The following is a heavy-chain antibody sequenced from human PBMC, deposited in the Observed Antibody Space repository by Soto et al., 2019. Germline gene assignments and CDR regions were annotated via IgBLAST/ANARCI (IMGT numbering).Heavy chain of an antibody. CDR2: IYTSGST. V-gene: IGHV4-4*07. CDR3: ARDRKVGRWLQGFDY. CDR1: SGSISSYY. D-gene: IGHD5-12*01. Sequence: SETLSLTCTVSSGSISSYYWSWIRQPAGKGLEWIGRIYTSGSTNYNPSLKSRVTMSVDTSKNQFSLKLSSVTAADTAVYYCARDRKVGRWLQGFDYWGQGTLVTVSS. J-gene: IGHJ4*02.